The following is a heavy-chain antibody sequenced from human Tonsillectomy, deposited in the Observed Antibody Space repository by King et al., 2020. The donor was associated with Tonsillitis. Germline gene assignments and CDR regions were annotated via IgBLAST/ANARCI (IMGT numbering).Heavy chain of an antibody. CDR3: ARVRYCSSTSCYPGAFDI. CDR1: GFTFSSYS. J-gene: IGHJ3*02. V-gene: IGHV3-48*01. Sequence: QLVQSGGGLVQPGGSLRLSCAASGFTFSSYSMNWVRQAPGKGLEWVSYISSSSSTIYYADSVKGRFTISRDNAKNSLYLQMNSLRAEDTAVYYCARVRYCSSTSCYPGAFDIWGQGTMVTVSS. D-gene: IGHD2-2*01. CDR2: ISSSSSTI.